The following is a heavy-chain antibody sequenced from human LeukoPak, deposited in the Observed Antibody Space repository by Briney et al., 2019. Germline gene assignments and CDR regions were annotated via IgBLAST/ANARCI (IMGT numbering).Heavy chain of an antibody. V-gene: IGHV1-46*01. CDR3: ARDQEAFDY. J-gene: IGHJ4*02. Sequence: ASVKVSCKASGYTFTSYYMHWVRQAPGQGLEWMGMIYPRDGSTSYAQKFQGRVTVTRDTSTSTVHMELSGLRSEDTAVYYCARDQEAFDYWGQGTLVTVSS. CDR2: IYPRDGST. CDR1: GYTFTSYY.